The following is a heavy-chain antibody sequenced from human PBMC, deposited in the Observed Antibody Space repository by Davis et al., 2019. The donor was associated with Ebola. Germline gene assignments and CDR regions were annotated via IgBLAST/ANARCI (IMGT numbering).Heavy chain of an antibody. CDR3: ARGQIGACSGGSCYGNWFDP. CDR1: GDSISTYY. J-gene: IGHJ5*02. Sequence: MPSETLSLTCTVSGDSISTYYWNWIRQPPGKGPEWIGYMFQSGSPYYNPSLKSRVTMLVDTSKNQFSLNLSSVTAADTAVYYCARGQIGACSGGSCYGNWFDPWGQGTLVTVSS. V-gene: IGHV4-59*12. CDR2: MFQSGSP. D-gene: IGHD2-15*01.